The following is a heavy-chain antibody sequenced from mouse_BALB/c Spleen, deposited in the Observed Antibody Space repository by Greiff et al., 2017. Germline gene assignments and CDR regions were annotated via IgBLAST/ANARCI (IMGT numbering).Heavy chain of an antibody. CDR3: ATAYYRYDGPPWFAY. D-gene: IGHD2-14*01. Sequence: VQLQESGAELARPGASVKMSCKASGYTFTSYTMHWVNQRPGQGLEWIGYINPSSGYTNYNQKFKDKATLTADKSSSTAYMQLSSLTSEDSAVYYCATAYYRYDGPPWFAYWGQGTLVTVSA. CDR2: INPSSGYT. V-gene: IGHV1-4*01. CDR1: GYTFTSYT. J-gene: IGHJ3*01.